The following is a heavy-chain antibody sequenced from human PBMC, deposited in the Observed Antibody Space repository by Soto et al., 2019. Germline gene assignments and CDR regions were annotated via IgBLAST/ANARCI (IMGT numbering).Heavy chain of an antibody. CDR3: ARESHDILTGPRWVWYFDL. J-gene: IGHJ2*01. D-gene: IGHD3-9*01. V-gene: IGHV4-34*01. CDR2: INDRGSI. Sequence: QVQLQQWGAGPLRPLETLSLTCGVSGGSFSGYYWAWIRQSPGKGLEWIGEINDRGSINYNPSLKSRVRISVDTSTNHYSLNLRSVTAADTAVYYCARESHDILTGPRWVWYFDLWGRGTLVTVSS. CDR1: GGSFSGYY.